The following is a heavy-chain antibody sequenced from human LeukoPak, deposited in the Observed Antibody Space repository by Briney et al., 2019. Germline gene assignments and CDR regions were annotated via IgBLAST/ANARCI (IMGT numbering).Heavy chain of an antibody. J-gene: IGHJ4*02. CDR3: ARVYYDISALGY. CDR2: ITGAGSTT. D-gene: IGHD3-9*01. CDR1: GFTFSTFA. Sequence: GGSLRLSCAAPGFTFSTFAMSWVRQDPGRGLEWVSSITGAGSTTYYPESVKGRFTISRDNSKNTLYLQMNSLRAEDTAVYYCARVYYDISALGYWGQGALVTVSS. V-gene: IGHV3-23*01.